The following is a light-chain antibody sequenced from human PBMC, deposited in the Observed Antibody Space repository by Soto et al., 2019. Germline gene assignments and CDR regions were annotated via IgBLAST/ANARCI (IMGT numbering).Light chain of an antibody. CDR1: QTINGY. CDR2: TAS. CDR3: QQNYNNPYT. J-gene: IGKJ2*01. V-gene: IGKV1-39*01. Sequence: DIQMTQSPSSLSASVGDRVTITCRASQTINGYLNWYQQKPGKAPKLLIYTASTFQSGVPSRFSGSGSGTDFTLTINGLQPEDFATYYCQQNYNNPYTFGQGTKLEI.